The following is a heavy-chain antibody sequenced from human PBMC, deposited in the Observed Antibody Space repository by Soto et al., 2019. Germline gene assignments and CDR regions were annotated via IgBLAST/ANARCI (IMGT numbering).Heavy chain of an antibody. D-gene: IGHD3-10*01. CDR1: GGSISSYY. CDR2: IYYSGST. J-gene: IGHJ5*02. V-gene: IGHV4-59*01. Sequence: SETLSLTCTVSGGSISSYYWSWIRQPPGKGLEWIGYIYYSGSTNYNPSLKSRVTISVDTSKNQFSLKLSSVTAADTAVYYCARDPGGGFGELRAFWFDPWGQGTLVTVSS. CDR3: ARDPGGGFGELRAFWFDP.